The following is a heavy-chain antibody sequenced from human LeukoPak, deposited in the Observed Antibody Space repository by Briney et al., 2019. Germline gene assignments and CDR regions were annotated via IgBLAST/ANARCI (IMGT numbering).Heavy chain of an antibody. CDR1: GFTFSNYA. Sequence: PGGSLRLSCAASGFTFSNYAMSWVRQAPGKGLEWVSGISGDGGSTYYADSVKGRFTISRGSSENALYLQMNSLRAEDTAVYYCAKTSKYSTTLYDYWGQGTLVTVSS. V-gene: IGHV3-23*01. J-gene: IGHJ4*02. D-gene: IGHD6-13*01. CDR2: ISGDGGST. CDR3: AKTSKYSTTLYDY.